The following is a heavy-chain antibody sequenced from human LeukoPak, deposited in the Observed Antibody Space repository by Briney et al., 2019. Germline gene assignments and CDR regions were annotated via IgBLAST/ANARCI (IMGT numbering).Heavy chain of an antibody. CDR1: GFTFSSYW. CDR3: ARVPVWYSSSWYGDY. Sequence: GGSLRLSCAASGFTFSSYWMHWVRQAPGKGLVWVSRINTDGSTTSYADSVKGRFTISRDNAKNTLYLQMNSPRAEDTAVYYCARVPVWYSSSWYGDYWGQGTLVTVSS. CDR2: INTDGSTT. D-gene: IGHD6-13*01. V-gene: IGHV3-74*01. J-gene: IGHJ4*02.